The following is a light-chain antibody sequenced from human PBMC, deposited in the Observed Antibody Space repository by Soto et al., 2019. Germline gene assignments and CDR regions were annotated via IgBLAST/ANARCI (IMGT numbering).Light chain of an antibody. J-gene: IGLJ1*01. V-gene: IGLV2-14*01. CDR2: EVS. CDR1: SSDDGDYNY. Sequence: QSALTQPASVSGSPGQSITISCTGTSSDDGDYNYVSWYQQYPGKAPKLMIYEVSNRPSGVSNRFSGSKSGNTASLAISGLQAEDEADYYCSSYTGRGTPLYVFGTGTKVTVL. CDR3: SSYTGRGTPLYV.